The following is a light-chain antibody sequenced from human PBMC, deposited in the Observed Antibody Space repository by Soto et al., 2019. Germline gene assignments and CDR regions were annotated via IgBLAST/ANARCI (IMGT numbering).Light chain of an antibody. CDR3: GTWDSSLSVVV. V-gene: IGLV1-51*01. Sequence: QSMLTQPPSVSAAPGQTVTISCSGSSSNIASNSVSWYQQVPGTAPQLLIYDNNKRPTGIPDRFSGSKSGTSATLGITGLQTGDEADYYCGTWDSSLSVVVFGGGTKLTVL. CDR1: SSNIASNS. CDR2: DNN. J-gene: IGLJ2*01.